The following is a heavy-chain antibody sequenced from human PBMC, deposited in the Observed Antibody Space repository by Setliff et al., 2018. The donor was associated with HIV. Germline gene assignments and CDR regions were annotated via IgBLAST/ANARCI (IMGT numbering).Heavy chain of an antibody. Sequence: SCAASGFVFRRHAMHWVRQAPGKGLEWVAVISINGRDQYYADSLKGRFNISRDNADKRVFLEMNSLRPEDTALYYCARDPNTSGYPYYMDVWGEGTTVTVSS. D-gene: IGHD5-12*01. CDR3: ARDPNTSGYPYYMDV. CDR2: ISINGRDQ. V-gene: IGHV3-30*04. J-gene: IGHJ6*03. CDR1: GFVFRRHA.